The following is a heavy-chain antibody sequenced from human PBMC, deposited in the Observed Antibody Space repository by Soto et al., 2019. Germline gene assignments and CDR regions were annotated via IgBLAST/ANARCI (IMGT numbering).Heavy chain of an antibody. CDR1: GFTFSSYA. CDR3: ARGGTIFGVASNYYYSYGMDV. J-gene: IGHJ6*02. CDR2: ISYDGSNK. Sequence: LSLSCAASGFTFSSYAMHWVRQAPGKGLEGVAVISYDGSNKYYADSVKGRFTISRDNSKNTLYLQMNSLRAEDTAVYYCARGGTIFGVASNYYYSYGMDVWGQGTTVTVSS. V-gene: IGHV3-30-3*01. D-gene: IGHD3-3*01.